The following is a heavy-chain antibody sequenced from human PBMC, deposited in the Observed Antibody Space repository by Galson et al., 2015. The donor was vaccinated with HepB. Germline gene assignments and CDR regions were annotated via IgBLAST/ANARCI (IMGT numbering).Heavy chain of an antibody. J-gene: IGHJ5*02. CDR2: ISSSSGYI. CDR3: ARDWGIAVAGTWWFDP. D-gene: IGHD6-19*01. CDR1: GFMFSSYN. Sequence: SLRLSCAASGFMFSSYNMNWVRQAPGKGLEWVSSISSSSGYIHYADSVKGRFTISRDNAKNTLYLQMNSLRAEDTAVYYCARDWGIAVAGTWWFDPWGQGTLVTVSS. V-gene: IGHV3-21*06.